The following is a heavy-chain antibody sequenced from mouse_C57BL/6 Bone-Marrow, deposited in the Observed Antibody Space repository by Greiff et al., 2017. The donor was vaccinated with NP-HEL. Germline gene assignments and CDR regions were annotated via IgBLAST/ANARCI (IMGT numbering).Heavy chain of an antibody. J-gene: IGHJ1*03. Sequence: LQQPGAELVRPGTSVKLSCKASGYTFTSYWMHWVKQRPGQGLEWIGVIDPSDSYTNYNQKFKGKATLTVDTSSSTAYMQLSSLTSEDSAVYYCAEGGTLWYFDVWGTGTTVTVSS. V-gene: IGHV1-59*01. CDR3: AEGGTLWYFDV. D-gene: IGHD3-3*01. CDR2: IDPSDSYT. CDR1: GYTFTSYW.